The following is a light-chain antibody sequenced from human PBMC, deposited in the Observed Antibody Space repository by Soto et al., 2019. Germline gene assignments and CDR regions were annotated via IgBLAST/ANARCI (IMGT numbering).Light chain of an antibody. Sequence: EVVLKQSPPTLSLSPGERATLSCRASQSVGSFLVWYQQKPGQAPRVLIYDASTRATGVPARFSGSGSGTDYPLTIASLQPEDSAVYYCQQRTNWFTFGPGTRVDVK. CDR1: QSVGSF. CDR3: QQRTNWFT. J-gene: IGKJ3*01. CDR2: DAS. V-gene: IGKV3-11*01.